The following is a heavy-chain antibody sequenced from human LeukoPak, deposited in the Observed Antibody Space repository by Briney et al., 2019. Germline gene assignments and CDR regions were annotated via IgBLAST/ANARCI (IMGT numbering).Heavy chain of an antibody. D-gene: IGHD6-6*01. J-gene: IGHJ3*02. CDR1: GFTFNSYN. Sequence: GGSLRLSCAASGFTFNSYNMNWVRQAPGKGLEWVSYISSSSSTIYYADSVKGRFTISRDSAKTSLFLQMNSLRDEDTAVYYCARAYSSSSGRDTFDSWGLGTLVTVSS. CDR3: ARAYSSSSGRDTFDS. V-gene: IGHV3-48*02. CDR2: ISSSSSTI.